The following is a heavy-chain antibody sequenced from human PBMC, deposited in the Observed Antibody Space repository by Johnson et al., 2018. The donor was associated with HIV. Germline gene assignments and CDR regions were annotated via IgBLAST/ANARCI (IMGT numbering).Heavy chain of an antibody. CDR3: ARGSGVGAFYI. V-gene: IGHV3-20*04. J-gene: IGHJ3*02. CDR1: GFTVSSNY. CDR2: INWNGGST. D-gene: IGHD7-27*01. Sequence: VQLVESGGGLVQPGGSLRLSCAASGFTVSSNYMSWVRQAPGKGLEWVSGINWNGGSTGYADSVKCRFTISRGNDKNSLYLQMSSLRVEDTAVYYCARGSGVGAFYIWGQGTMVTVSS.